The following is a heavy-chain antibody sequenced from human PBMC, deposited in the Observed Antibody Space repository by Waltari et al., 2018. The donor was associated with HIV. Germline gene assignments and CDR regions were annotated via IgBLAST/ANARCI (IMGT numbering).Heavy chain of an antibody. D-gene: IGHD3-10*01. V-gene: IGHV3-21*01. CDR3: ARKQIPGNEPAGGYYYGMDV. Sequence: EVQLVESGGGLVKPGGAVRLSCAASGCTFSSYSMHWVRQAPGKGLEWVSSISISSSYIYYADSVKGRFTISRDNAKNSLYLQMNSLRAEDTAVYYCARKQIPGNEPAGGYYYGMDVWGQGTTVTVSS. CDR2: ISISSSYI. CDR1: GCTFSSYS. J-gene: IGHJ6*02.